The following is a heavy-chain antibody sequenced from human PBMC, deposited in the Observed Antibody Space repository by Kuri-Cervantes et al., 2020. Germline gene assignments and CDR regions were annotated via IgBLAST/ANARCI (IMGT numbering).Heavy chain of an antibody. Sequence: GESLKIPCAASGFTFSSYDMHWVRQATGKGLEWVSAIGTAGDTYYPGSVKGRFTISRENAKNSLYLQMNSLRAGDTAVYYCASDAVVATPGAFDIWGQGTMVTVSS. V-gene: IGHV3-13*01. D-gene: IGHD5-12*01. CDR2: IGTAGDT. CDR1: GFTFSSYD. CDR3: ASDAVVATPGAFDI. J-gene: IGHJ3*02.